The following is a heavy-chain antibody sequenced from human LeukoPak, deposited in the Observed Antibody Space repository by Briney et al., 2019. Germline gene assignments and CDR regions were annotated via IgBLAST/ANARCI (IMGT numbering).Heavy chain of an antibody. J-gene: IGHJ6*02. V-gene: IGHV1-46*01. CDR3: ASGYYYDSSGYHPAPYYYYGMDV. Sequence: ASVKVSCKASGYTFTSYYMHWVRRAPGQGLEWMGIINPSGGSTSYAQKFQGRVTMTRDTSTSTVYMELSSLRSEDTAVYYCASGYYYDSSGYHPAPYYYYGMDVWGQGTTVTVSS. CDR2: INPSGGST. D-gene: IGHD3-22*01. CDR1: GYTFTSYY.